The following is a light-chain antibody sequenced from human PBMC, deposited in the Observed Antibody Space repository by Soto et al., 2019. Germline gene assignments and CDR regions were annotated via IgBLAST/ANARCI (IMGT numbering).Light chain of an antibody. V-gene: IGLV1-40*01. Sequence: QSVLKQPPSVSGAPGQRVTISCTGSSSNVGAGYDVQWYQQLPGTAPKLLIYANNLRPSGVPDRFSGSKSGTSASLAITGLQAEDEADYYCQSYDSSLSGHVVFGGGTKLTVL. CDR2: ANN. CDR1: SSNVGAGYD. J-gene: IGLJ2*01. CDR3: QSYDSSLSGHVV.